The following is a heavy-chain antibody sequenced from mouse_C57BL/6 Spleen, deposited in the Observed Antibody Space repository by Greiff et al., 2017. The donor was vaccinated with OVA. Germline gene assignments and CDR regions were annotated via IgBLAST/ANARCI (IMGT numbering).Heavy chain of an antibody. J-gene: IGHJ2*01. CDR3: ALDGYYVFDY. CDR2: ISYDGSN. Sequence: EVQLQESGPGLVKPSQSLSLTCSVTGYSITSGYYWNWIRQFPGNKLEWMGYISYDGSNNYNPSLKNRISITRDTSKNQFFLKLNSVTTEDTATYYCALDGYYVFDYWGQGTTLTVSS. CDR1: GYSITSGYY. V-gene: IGHV3-6*01. D-gene: IGHD2-3*01.